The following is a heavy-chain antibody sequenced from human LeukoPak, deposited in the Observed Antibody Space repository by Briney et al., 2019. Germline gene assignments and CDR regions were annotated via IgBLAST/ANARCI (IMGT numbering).Heavy chain of an antibody. D-gene: IGHD3-3*01. Sequence: GASVKVSCKVSGYTLTELSMRWVRQAPGKGLEWMGGFDPEDGETIYAQKFQGTVTMTEDKSTDTAYMELSSLRSEDTAVYYCATGTTIFGVVIMRGPFDYWGQGTLVTVSS. CDR1: GYTLTELS. CDR3: ATGTTIFGVVIMRGPFDY. CDR2: FDPEDGET. V-gene: IGHV1-24*01. J-gene: IGHJ4*02.